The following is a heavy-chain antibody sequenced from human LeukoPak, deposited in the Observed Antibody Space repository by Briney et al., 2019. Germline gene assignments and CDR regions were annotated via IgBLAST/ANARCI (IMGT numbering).Heavy chain of an antibody. Sequence: SETLSLTCTVSGGSISSGSYYWSWILQPAGKGLERIGRIYTSGSTNYNPSLKSRVTISVDTSKNQFSLKLSSVTAADTAVYYCAREPGPAHIVVVTATNWFDPWGQGTLVTVSS. CDR1: GGSISSGSYY. V-gene: IGHV4-61*02. CDR3: AREPGPAHIVVVTATNWFDP. CDR2: IYTSGST. J-gene: IGHJ5*02. D-gene: IGHD2-21*02.